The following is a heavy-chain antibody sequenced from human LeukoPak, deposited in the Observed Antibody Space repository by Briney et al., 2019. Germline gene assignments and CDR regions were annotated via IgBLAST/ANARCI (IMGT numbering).Heavy chain of an antibody. J-gene: IGHJ4*02. Sequence: GGSLEISFKASGFRFCDYWIDWGRPVPGKGVGWIGVIYPDDSDTKYSPSFQGQVTLSADTSIDVASLQWTSLKASDTGMYFCARQNLAAAGSLAWGQGTLAPVSP. CDR2: IYPDDSDT. CDR1: GFRFCDYW. V-gene: IGHV5-51*01. D-gene: IGHD6-13*01. CDR3: ARQNLAAAGSLA.